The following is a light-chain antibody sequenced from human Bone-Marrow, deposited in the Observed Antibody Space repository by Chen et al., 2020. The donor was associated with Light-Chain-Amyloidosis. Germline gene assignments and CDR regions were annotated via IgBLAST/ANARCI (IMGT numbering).Light chain of an antibody. V-gene: IGLV6-57*01. CDR2: EDN. Sequence: NFVLIQPHSVSESPGKTVTISCTRSSGYIASNYVHWYQQRPGRSPTIVIYEDNQRPPGVPDRFSVSIDRSSNSASLAISGLKTEDEGDYYCQSYDIAKVFGGGTKVTVL. CDR3: QSYDIAKV. CDR1: SGYIASNY. J-gene: IGLJ2*01.